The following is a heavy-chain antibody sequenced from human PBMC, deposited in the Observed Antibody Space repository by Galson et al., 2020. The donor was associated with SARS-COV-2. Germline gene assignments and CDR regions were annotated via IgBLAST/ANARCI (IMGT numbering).Heavy chain of an antibody. Sequence: GESLKISCKASGYSFTSYGFNWVRQAPGEGLEWLGWISAYNGDTNYAHNLQGRVSMTTDTSTSTAYMELRRLRSDDLAIYYCARTDRDYPYYSYAMDVWGQGTTVTVSS. D-gene: IGHD2-21*01. CDR3: ARTDRDYPYYSYAMDV. J-gene: IGHJ6*02. CDR2: ISAYNGDT. V-gene: IGHV1-18*03. CDR1: GYSFTSYG.